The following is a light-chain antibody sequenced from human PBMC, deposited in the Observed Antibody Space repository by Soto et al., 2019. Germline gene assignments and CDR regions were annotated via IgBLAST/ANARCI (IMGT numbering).Light chain of an antibody. CDR2: DVS. CDR3: CSYTPSNTPQLV. CDR1: SSDVGGYNY. V-gene: IGLV2-14*01. J-gene: IGLJ1*01. Sequence: QSALTQPASVSGSPGQSITISCTGTSSDVGGYNYVSWYQQHPGKAPKFMLFDVSNRPSGVSNRFSGSKSGNPASLTISGLQAEDEADYSCCSYTPSNTPQLVFGTGTKVTVL.